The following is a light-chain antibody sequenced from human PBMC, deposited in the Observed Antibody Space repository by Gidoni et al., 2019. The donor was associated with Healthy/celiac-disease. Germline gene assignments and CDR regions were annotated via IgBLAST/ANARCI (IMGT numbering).Light chain of an antibody. CDR3: QQYGSSPFT. CDR2: GAS. Sequence: EIVLTQSPGTLSLSPGERATLSCRASQSVSSSYLAWYQQKPGQAPRLLSYGASSRATGIPDRCSGSGAGTDFTRTISRLEPEDVAVYYCQQYGSSPFTFGPGTKVDIK. CDR1: QSVSSSY. J-gene: IGKJ3*01. V-gene: IGKV3-20*01.